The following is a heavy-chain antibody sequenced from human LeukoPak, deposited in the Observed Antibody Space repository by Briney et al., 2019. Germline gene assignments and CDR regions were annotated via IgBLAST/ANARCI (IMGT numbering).Heavy chain of an antibody. CDR1: GFTFSSYE. D-gene: IGHD3-10*01. CDR2: ISSSGSTI. CDR3: ARKTMVRGVIIRHYYYYYMDV. Sequence: PGGSLRLSCAASGFTFSSYEMNWVRQAPGKGLEWVSYISSSGSTIYYADPVKGRFTISRDNAKNSLYLQMNSLRAEDTAVYYCARKTMVRGVIIRHYYYYYMDVWGKGTTVTISS. V-gene: IGHV3-48*03. J-gene: IGHJ6*03.